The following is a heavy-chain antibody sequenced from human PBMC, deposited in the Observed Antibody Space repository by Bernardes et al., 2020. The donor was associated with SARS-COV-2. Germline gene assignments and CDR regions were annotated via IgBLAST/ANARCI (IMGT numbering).Heavy chain of an antibody. D-gene: IGHD1-20*01. J-gene: IGHJ4*02. CDR3: AKELNWNHFDY. CDR2: IHYVGGTT. CDR1: GFSFRSSG. V-gene: IGHV3-30*02. Sequence: GGSLRISCVASGFSFRSSGMQWVRQAPGPGLEWVAFIHYVGGTTSYADSVKGRFTISRDNSNSTLYLQMNSLRTDDSAVYYCAKELNWNHFDYWGQGSLVTVSS.